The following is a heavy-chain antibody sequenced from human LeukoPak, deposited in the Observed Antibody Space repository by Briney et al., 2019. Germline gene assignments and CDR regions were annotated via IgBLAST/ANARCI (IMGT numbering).Heavy chain of an antibody. CDR3: AKDKAYCSGGSCYSGGFDY. J-gene: IGHJ4*02. CDR1: GFTFDDYA. D-gene: IGHD2-15*01. Sequence: PGGSLRLSCAASGFTFDDYAMHWVRQAPGKGLGWVSLISWDGGSTYYADSVKGRFTISRDNSKNSLYLQMNSLRAEDTALYYCAKDKAYCSGGSCYSGGFDYWGQGTLVTVSS. CDR2: ISWDGGST. V-gene: IGHV3-43D*03.